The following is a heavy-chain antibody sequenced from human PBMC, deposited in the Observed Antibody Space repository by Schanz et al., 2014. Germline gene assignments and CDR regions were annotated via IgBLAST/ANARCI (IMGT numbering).Heavy chain of an antibody. CDR2: IWNNGVTK. Sequence: QVQLVESGGGVVQPGRSLRLSCAASGFTFSIYAMHWVRQAPGKGLEWVAVIWNNGVTKYYADSVRGRFTISRDRFQNTLYLRMSSLRAEDTAVYYCARPRFDYGEVDYWGQGTLVTVSS. CDR1: GFTFSIYA. V-gene: IGHV3-33*08. CDR3: ARPRFDYGEVDY. D-gene: IGHD4-17*01. J-gene: IGHJ4*02.